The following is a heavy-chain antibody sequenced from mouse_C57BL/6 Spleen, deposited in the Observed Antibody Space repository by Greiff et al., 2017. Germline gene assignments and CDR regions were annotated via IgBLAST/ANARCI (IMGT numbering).Heavy chain of an antibody. Sequence: DVHLVESGGGLVKPGGSLKLSCAASGFTFSSYAMSWVRQTPEKRLEWVATISDGGSYTYYPDNVKGRFTISRDNAKNNLYLQMSHLKSEDTAMYYCARGGYGSSWAYWGQGTLVTVSA. CDR2: ISDGGSYT. CDR3: ARGGYGSSWAY. CDR1: GFTFSSYA. J-gene: IGHJ3*01. V-gene: IGHV5-4*01. D-gene: IGHD1-1*01.